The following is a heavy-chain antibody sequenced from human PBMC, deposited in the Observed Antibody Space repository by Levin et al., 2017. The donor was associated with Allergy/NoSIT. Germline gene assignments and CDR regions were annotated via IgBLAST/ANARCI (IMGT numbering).Heavy chain of an antibody. J-gene: IGHJ4*02. CDR1: GFTFSSYG. CDR3: AKDLLSSGWGYFDY. D-gene: IGHD6-19*01. V-gene: IGHV3-30*18. CDR2: ISYDGSNK. Sequence: GGSLRLSCAASGFTFSSYGMHWVRQAPGKGLEWVAVISYDGSNKYYADSVKGRFTISRDNSKNTLYLQMNSLRAEDTAVYYCAKDLLSSGWGYFDYWGQGTLVTVSS.